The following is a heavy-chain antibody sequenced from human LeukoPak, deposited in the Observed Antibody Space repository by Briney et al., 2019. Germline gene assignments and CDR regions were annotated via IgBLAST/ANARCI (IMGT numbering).Heavy chain of an antibody. V-gene: IGHV3-7*01. CDR1: GFTFSSHW. CDR2: INQDGSRK. Sequence: GGSLRLSCAASGFTFSSHWMNWVRQAPGKGLEWVANINQDGSRKYYVDSVKGRFTISRDNAKNSLYLQMNSLRAEDTAVYYCARDPDHIGGANFYYWGQGTLVTVSS. J-gene: IGHJ4*02. D-gene: IGHD1-14*01. CDR3: ARDPDHIGGANFYY.